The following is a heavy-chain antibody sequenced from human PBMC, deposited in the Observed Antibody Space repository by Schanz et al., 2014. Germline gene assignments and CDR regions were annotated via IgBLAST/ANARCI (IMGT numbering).Heavy chain of an antibody. CDR3: AKDIAPLAARPGYGMDV. V-gene: IGHV3-23*01. Sequence: EGQLLESGGCLVQPGGSLRLSCAASGFTFSSYGMSWVCQAPGKGLEWVSGISSSGSTYYADSVKGRFTISRDNSENTMYLQMNSLRAEDTAVYYCAKDIAPLAARPGYGMDVWGQGTTVTVSS. D-gene: IGHD6-13*01. CDR2: ISSSGST. CDR1: GFTFSSYG. J-gene: IGHJ6*02.